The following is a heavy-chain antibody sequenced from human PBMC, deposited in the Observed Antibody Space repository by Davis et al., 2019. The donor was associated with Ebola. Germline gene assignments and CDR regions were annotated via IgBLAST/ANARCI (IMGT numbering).Heavy chain of an antibody. V-gene: IGHV6-1*01. Sequence: HSQTLSLTCAISGDTVFGKSGAWNWIRQSPSRGLEWLGRTYYTSKWYNDYAESVRSRITVNADTSKNQLSLQLNSVTPEDTALYYCARGWLRTGLDVWGEGTTVTVSS. D-gene: IGHD5-18*01. CDR2: TYYTSKWYN. J-gene: IGHJ6*04. CDR3: ARGWLRTGLDV. CDR1: GDTVFGKSGA.